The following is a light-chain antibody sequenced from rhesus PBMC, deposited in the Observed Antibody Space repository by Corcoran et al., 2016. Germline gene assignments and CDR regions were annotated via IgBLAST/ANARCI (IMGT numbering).Light chain of an antibody. CDR3: LQTYAVPYS. CDR1: QGINKG. J-gene: IGKJ2*01. Sequence: DIQMTQSPSSLSTSVGDRVTFSCRASQGINKGLSWYQQKPGKAPTLLLYAASNLQTGVSFRFSGSGSGTDYTLTISSLQPEDVATYYCLQTYAVPYSFGQGTRVEIK. CDR2: AAS. V-gene: IGKV1-94*01.